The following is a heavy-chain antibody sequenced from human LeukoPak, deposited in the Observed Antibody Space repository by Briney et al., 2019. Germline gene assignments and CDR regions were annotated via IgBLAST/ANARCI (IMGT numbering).Heavy chain of an antibody. CDR3: ARADDFGDYDC. CDR1: GFTVSSKY. V-gene: IGHV3-53*01. Sequence: GGSPRLSCAASGFTVSSKYMSWVRQAPGKGLEWVSIIYPGGTTYYADSVKGRFTISRDNSKNTVYLQMNSLKADDAAVYYCARADDFGDYDCWGQGTLVTVSS. J-gene: IGHJ4*02. CDR2: IYPGGTT. D-gene: IGHD4-17*01.